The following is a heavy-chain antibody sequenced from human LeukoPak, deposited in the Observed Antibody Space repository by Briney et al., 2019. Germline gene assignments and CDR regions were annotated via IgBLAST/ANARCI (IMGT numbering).Heavy chain of an antibody. Sequence: GGSLRLSCAASGFTFTNYWMYWVRQAPGKGLERVASITPDGSENYYADSVKGRFTISRDIARNTLFLQMNSLRVEDTSLYFCLKGGGGDWGQGTLVTVSS. V-gene: IGHV3-7*01. J-gene: IGHJ4*02. D-gene: IGHD1-26*01. CDR2: ITPDGSEN. CDR3: LKGGGGD. CDR1: GFTFTNYW.